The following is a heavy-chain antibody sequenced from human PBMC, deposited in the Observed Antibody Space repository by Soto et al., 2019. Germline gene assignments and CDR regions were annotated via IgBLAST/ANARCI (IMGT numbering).Heavy chain of an antibody. CDR2: IYYSGST. V-gene: IGHV4-59*01. CDR3: ARVIRGDWNLTYYFDY. J-gene: IGHJ4*02. CDR1: GGSISSYY. D-gene: IGHD3-10*01. Sequence: PSETLSLTCTVSGGSISSYYWSWIRQPPGKGLEWIGYIYYSGSTNYNPSLQSRVTISVDTSKNQFSLKLSSVTAADTAVYYCARVIRGDWNLTYYFDYWGQGTLVTVS.